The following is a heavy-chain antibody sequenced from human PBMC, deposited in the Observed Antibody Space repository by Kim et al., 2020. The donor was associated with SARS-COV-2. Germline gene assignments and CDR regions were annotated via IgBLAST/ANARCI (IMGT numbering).Heavy chain of an antibody. D-gene: IGHD6-19*01. CDR2: ISTYSGDA. Sequence: ASVKVSCKASGYSFTSFGITWVRQAPGQGLEWVGWISTYSGDANYAQKFQGRVTMTRDTSTTTAYVELGSLRPDDTAVYYCARGQWSQSAVDFWGQGTLLTVS. CDR3: ARGQWSQSAVDF. J-gene: IGHJ4*02. CDR1: GYSFTSFG. V-gene: IGHV1-18*01.